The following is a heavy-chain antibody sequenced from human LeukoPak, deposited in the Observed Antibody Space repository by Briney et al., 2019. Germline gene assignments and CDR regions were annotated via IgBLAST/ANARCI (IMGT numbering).Heavy chain of an antibody. J-gene: IGHJ3*02. CDR2: IYPGDSDT. CDR1: GYIFTSYW. V-gene: IGHV5-51*01. D-gene: IGHD1-1*01. CDR3: AREGARERLNAFDI. Sequence: GESLKISCQGSGYIFTSYWIGWVRPMPGKGLEWMGIIYPGDSDTRYSPSFQGQVTISADKSISTAYLQWSSLKASDTAMYYCAREGARERLNAFDIWGQGTMVTVSS.